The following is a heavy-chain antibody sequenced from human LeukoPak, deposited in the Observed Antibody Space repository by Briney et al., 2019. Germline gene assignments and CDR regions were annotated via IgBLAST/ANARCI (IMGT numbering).Heavy chain of an antibody. CDR3: ARGPDRRTAPSYYDSYYMDV. Sequence: SETLSLTCAVYGGSFSGNSWSWIRQPPGEGLEWIGEVDHSGSTNYNPSLKSRVTISVDTSKNQLSLRLSSVTAADTAVYFCARGPDRRTAPSYYDSYYMDVWGKGTTVTVSS. D-gene: IGHD3-22*01. V-gene: IGHV4-34*01. CDR1: GGSFSGNS. CDR2: VDHSGST. J-gene: IGHJ6*03.